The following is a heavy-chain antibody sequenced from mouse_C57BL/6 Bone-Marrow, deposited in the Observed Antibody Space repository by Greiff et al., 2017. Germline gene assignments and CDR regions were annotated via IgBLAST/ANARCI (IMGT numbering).Heavy chain of an antibody. Sequence: QVQLQQPGAELVMPGASVKLSCKASGYTFTSYWMHWVQQRPGQGLEWIGEIDPSDSYTNYNQKFKGKSTLTVDKSSSAAYMQLSSLTSEDSAVYYGARDRYCGSAWFAYWGQGTLVTVSA. J-gene: IGHJ3*01. V-gene: IGHV1-69*01. D-gene: IGHD1-1*01. CDR1: GYTFTSYW. CDR2: IDPSDSYT. CDR3: ARDRYCGSAWFAY.